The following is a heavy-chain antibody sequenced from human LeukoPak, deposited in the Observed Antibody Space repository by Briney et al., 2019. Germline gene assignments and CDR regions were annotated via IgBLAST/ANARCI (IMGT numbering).Heavy chain of an antibody. D-gene: IGHD4-11*01. CDR2: ISPYNGNT. CDR3: ARDRQCDY. J-gene: IGHJ4*02. V-gene: IGHV1-18*01. CDR1: GYTFTSYG. Sequence: PAASVKVSCKASGYTFTSYGISWVRQAPGQGLEWMGWISPYNGNTNYAPKPQGRLTMTTDTSTSTAYMELRSLRSDDTAVYYCARDRQCDYWGQGTLVTVSS.